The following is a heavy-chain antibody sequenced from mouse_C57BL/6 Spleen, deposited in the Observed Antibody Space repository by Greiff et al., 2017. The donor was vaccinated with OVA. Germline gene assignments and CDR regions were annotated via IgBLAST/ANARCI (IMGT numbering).Heavy chain of an antibody. CDR3: AREITTVVARTY. CDR1: GYTFTDYN. V-gene: IGHV1-22*01. Sequence: EVQLQQSGPELVKPGASVKMSCKASGYTFTDYNMHWVKQSHGKSLEWIGYINPNNGGTSYNQKFKGKATLTVNKSSSTAYMELRSLTSEDSAVYYCAREITTVVARTYWGQGTLVTVSA. CDR2: INPNNGGT. D-gene: IGHD1-1*01. J-gene: IGHJ3*01.